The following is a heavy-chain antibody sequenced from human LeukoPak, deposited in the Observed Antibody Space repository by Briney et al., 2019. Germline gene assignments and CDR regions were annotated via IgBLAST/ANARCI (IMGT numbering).Heavy chain of an antibody. CDR2: ISSSSSYT. Sequence: GGSLRLSCAAFGFTFSDYYMSWIRQAPGKGLEWVSYISSSSSYTNYADSVKGRFTISRDNAKNSLYLQMNSLRAEDTAVYYCARVPAYGDYFDYWGQGTLVTVSS. CDR1: GFTFSDYY. CDR3: ARVPAYGDYFDY. D-gene: IGHD4-17*01. V-gene: IGHV3-11*05. J-gene: IGHJ4*02.